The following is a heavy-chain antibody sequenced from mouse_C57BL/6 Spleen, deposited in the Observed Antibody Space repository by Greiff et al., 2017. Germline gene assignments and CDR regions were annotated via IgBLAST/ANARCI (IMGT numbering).Heavy chain of an antibody. Sequence: QVQLQQSGPGLVQPSQSLSITCTVSGFSLTSYGVHWVRQSPGKGLEWLGVIWRGGSTDYNAAFMSRLSITKDNSKSQVFSKMNSLQADDTAIYYCAKNVDWDPYAKDDWGQGTSVTVSS. J-gene: IGHJ4*01. CDR3: AKNVDWDPYAKDD. CDR1: GFSLTSYG. V-gene: IGHV2-5*01. D-gene: IGHD4-1*01. CDR2: IWRGGST.